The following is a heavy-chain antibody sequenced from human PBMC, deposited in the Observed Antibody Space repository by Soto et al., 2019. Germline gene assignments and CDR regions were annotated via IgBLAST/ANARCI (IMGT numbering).Heavy chain of an antibody. Sequence: SETLSLSCAVYGGSFSGYYWSWIRQPPGKGLEWIGEINHSGSTNYNPSLKSRVTISVDTSKNQFSLKLSSVTAADTAVYYCARAGSGSYYAYFQHWGQGTLVTVSS. D-gene: IGHD1-26*01. V-gene: IGHV4-34*01. J-gene: IGHJ1*01. CDR2: INHSGST. CDR1: GGSFSGYY. CDR3: ARAGSGSYYAYFQH.